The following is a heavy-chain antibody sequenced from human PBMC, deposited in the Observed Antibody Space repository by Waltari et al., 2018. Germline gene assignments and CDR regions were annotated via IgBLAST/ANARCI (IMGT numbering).Heavy chain of an antibody. J-gene: IGHJ4*02. D-gene: IGHD5-18*01. Sequence: QEQLVQSGSELKKPGASVKVSCKASGYTLTNHAINWVRQAPGQGLKWMGWINTNTGNPTYAQGFTGRFVFSLDTSVSTAYLQISSLKAEDTSVYYCAKGIQLWGRGSWYFDDWGQGTLVTVSS. V-gene: IGHV7-4-1*02. CDR2: INTNTGNP. CDR3: AKGIQLWGRGSWYFDD. CDR1: GYTLTNHA.